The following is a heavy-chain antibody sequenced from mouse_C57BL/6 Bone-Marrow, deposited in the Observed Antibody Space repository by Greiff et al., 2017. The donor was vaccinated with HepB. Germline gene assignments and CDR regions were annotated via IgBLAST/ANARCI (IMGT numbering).Heavy chain of an antibody. D-gene: IGHD1-1*01. CDR3: AKNRGYYGSSYDAMDY. CDR2: IWRGGST. V-gene: IGHV2-5*01. J-gene: IGHJ4*01. CDR1: GFSLTSYG. Sequence: VKLQESGPGLVQPSQRLSITCTVSGFSLTSYGVHWVRQSPGKGLEWLGVIWRGGSTDYNAAFMSRLSITKDNSKSQVFFKMNSLQADDTAIYYCAKNRGYYGSSYDAMDYWGQGTSVTVAS.